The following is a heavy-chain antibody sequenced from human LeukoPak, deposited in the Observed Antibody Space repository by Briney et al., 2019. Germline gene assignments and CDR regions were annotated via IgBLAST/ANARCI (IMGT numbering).Heavy chain of an antibody. CDR2: INHSGST. D-gene: IGHD3-16*01. CDR1: GGSFSGYY. J-gene: IGHJ4*02. V-gene: IGHV4-34*01. Sequence: SETLSLTCAVYGGSFSGYYWSWIRQPPGKGLEWIGEINHSGSTNYNPSLKSRVTISVDTSKNQFSLKLSSVTAADTAVYYCVSSRRGGWSRGNYFDYWGQGTLVTVSS. CDR3: VSSRRGGWSRGNYFDY.